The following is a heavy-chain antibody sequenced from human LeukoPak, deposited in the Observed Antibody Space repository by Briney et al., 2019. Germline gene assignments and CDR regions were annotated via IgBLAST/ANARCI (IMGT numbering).Heavy chain of an antibody. V-gene: IGHV3-23*01. CDR2: ISGSGGST. CDR3: ARALTTLTYEGY. J-gene: IGHJ4*02. CDR1: GFTFSSYA. Sequence: GGSLRLYCAASGFTFSSYAMSWVRQAPGKGLEWVSAISGSGGSTYYADSVKGRFTVSRDNAKDSLYLQMNSLRAEDTAVYYCARALTTLTYEGYWGQGTLVTVSS. D-gene: IGHD1-1*01.